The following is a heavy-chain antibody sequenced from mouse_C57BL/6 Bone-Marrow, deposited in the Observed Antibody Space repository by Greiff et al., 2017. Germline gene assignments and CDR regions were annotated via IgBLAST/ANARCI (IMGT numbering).Heavy chain of an antibody. CDR1: GYSFTGYY. D-gene: IGHD2-1*01. J-gene: IGHJ4*01. CDR2: INPSTGGT. Sequence: EVKLMESGPELVKPGASVKISCKASGYSFTGYYMNWVKQSPEKSLEWIGEINPSTGGTTYNQKFKAKATLTVDKSSSTAYMQLKSLTSEDSAVYYGAGRPLGNYVHYAMDYWGQGTSVTVSS. V-gene: IGHV1-42*01. CDR3: AGRPLGNYVHYAMDY.